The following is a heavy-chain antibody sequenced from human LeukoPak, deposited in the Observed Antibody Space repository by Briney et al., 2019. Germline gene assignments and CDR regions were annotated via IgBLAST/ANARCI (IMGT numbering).Heavy chain of an antibody. CDR3: AREYYYDSSGYHDAFDI. D-gene: IGHD3-22*01. Sequence: SVKVSCKASGGTFSSYAISWVRQAPGQGLEWMGRIIPIFGAANYAQKFQGRVTITTDESTSTAYMELSSLRSEDTAVYYCAREYYYDSSGYHDAFDIWGQGTMVTVSS. J-gene: IGHJ3*02. CDR2: IIPIFGAA. CDR1: GGTFSSYA. V-gene: IGHV1-69*05.